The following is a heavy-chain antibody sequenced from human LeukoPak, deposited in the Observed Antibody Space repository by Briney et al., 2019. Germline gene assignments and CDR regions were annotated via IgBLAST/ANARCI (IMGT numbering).Heavy chain of an antibody. Sequence: GGSLRLSYSASGFTFNTHTMYWGRQAPAKWRERVSSPSRSSGIIDYAESVRGRFTIARENAKNSLYQQMNSTRAEDTAVYYCARGSNYYESSGQVPFVYWGQGTLVTVSS. J-gene: IGHJ4*02. CDR1: GFTFNTHT. D-gene: IGHD3-22*01. V-gene: IGHV3-48*01. CDR3: ARGSNYYESSGQVPFVY. CDR2: PSRSSGII.